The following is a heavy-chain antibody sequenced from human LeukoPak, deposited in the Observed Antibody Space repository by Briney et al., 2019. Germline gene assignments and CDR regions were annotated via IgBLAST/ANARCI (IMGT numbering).Heavy chain of an antibody. CDR3: ARRSSWYFDY. J-gene: IGHJ4*02. Sequence: SETLSLTCTVSGGSISSSSYHWGWIRQPPGKGLEWIGSIYYSGSTYYNPSLKSRVTISVDTSKNQFSLKLSSVTAADTAVYYCARRSSWYFDYWGQGTLVTVSS. V-gene: IGHV4-39*07. CDR1: GGSISSSSYH. D-gene: IGHD6-13*01. CDR2: IYYSGST.